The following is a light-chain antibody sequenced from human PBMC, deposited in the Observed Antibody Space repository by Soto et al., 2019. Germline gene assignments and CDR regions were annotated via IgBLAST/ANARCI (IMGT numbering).Light chain of an antibody. CDR2: AAS. J-gene: IGKJ4*01. Sequence: AIQMTQSPSSLSASVGDRVTITCRASQGIRNDLGWDQQKPGKAPKLLIYAASSLHSGVPSRFSGSGSGTDFTLTISSLQPEDFATYYGLQDYNYPLTFGGGTKVESK. CDR3: LQDYNYPLT. V-gene: IGKV1-6*01. CDR1: QGIRND.